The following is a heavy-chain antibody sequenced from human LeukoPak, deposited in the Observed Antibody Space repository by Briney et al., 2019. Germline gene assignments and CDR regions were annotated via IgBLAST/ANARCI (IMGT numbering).Heavy chain of an antibody. D-gene: IGHD3-3*01. CDR2: ISSNGGST. Sequence: GGSLRLSCSASGFTFSSYAMHWVRQAPGKGLEYVSAISSNGGSTYYADSVKGRFTISRDNSKNTLYLQMSSLRAEDTAMYYCAISSSGDNGYYYGMDVWGQGTTVTVSS. J-gene: IGHJ6*02. CDR3: AISSSGDNGYYYGMDV. CDR1: GFTFSSYA. V-gene: IGHV3-64D*09.